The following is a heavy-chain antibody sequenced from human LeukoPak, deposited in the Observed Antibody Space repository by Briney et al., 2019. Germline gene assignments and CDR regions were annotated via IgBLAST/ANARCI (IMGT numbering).Heavy chain of an antibody. D-gene: IGHD6-13*01. J-gene: IGHJ3*02. Sequence: PGGSLRLSCASSGFTFRSFSMHWVRQAPGKGLEYVSAISRSGGDTYYANSVEGRFTISRDNSKNTLYLQMGSLREEDMAVYYCARVGGYDAFDIWGQGTMVTVSS. CDR3: ARVGGYDAFDI. CDR2: ISRSGGDT. CDR1: GFTFRSFS. V-gene: IGHV3-64*01.